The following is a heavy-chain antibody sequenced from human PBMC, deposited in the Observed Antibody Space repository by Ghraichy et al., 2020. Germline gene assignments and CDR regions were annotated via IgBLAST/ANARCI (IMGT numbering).Heavy chain of an antibody. V-gene: IGHV3-48*02. Sequence: GGSLRLSCAASGFTFSNYDMDWVRQAPGKGLEWISYITSTSTTIYYADSVRGRFTISRDNAKNSLYLQMNSLRDKDTAVYYCARAAPTYYYDNWGQGTLVTVSS. CDR1: GFTFSNYD. CDR3: ARAAPTYYYDN. CDR2: ITSTSTTI. J-gene: IGHJ4*02. D-gene: IGHD3-22*01.